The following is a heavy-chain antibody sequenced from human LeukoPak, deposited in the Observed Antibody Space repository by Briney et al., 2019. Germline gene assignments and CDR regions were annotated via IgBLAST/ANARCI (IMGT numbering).Heavy chain of an antibody. CDR2: IYYSGST. V-gene: IGHV4-39*07. CDR1: GGSISSSSYY. J-gene: IGHJ3*02. CDR3: ASKIWFGELINDAFDI. Sequence: SETLSLTCTVSGGSISSSSYYWGWIRQPPGKGLEWIGSIYYSGSTYYNPSLKSRVTISVDTSKNQFSLKLSSVTAADTAVYYCASKIWFGELINDAFDIWGQGTMVTVSS. D-gene: IGHD3-10*01.